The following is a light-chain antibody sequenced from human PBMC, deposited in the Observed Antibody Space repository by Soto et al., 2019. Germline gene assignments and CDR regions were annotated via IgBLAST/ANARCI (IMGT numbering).Light chain of an antibody. Sequence: DLVLTQTPLSAPVTLGQTASISCRSSQGLRHSDGHTYLSWLHQRPGQPPRLLIYKISNRFSGVPDRVSGSGAGTDFTLKISRVEAEDVGLYYCMQTTLSPFTFRQGTKLEI. J-gene: IGKJ2*01. CDR2: KIS. V-gene: IGKV2-24*01. CDR1: QGLRHSDGHTY. CDR3: MQTTLSPFT.